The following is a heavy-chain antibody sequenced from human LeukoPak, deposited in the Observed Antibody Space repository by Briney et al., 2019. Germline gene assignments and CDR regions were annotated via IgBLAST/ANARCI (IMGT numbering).Heavy chain of an antibody. CDR3: ARGGVLRFLEA. D-gene: IGHD3-3*01. CDR1: GGSISSGSHY. V-gene: IGHV4-61*02. Sequence: PSETLSLTCTVSGGSISSGSHYWSWIRQPAGKGLEWIGRIYTSGSTNYNPSLKSRVTISVDTSKNQFSLKLSSVTAADTAVYYCARGGVLRFLEAWGQGTMVTVSS. CDR2: IYTSGST. J-gene: IGHJ3*01.